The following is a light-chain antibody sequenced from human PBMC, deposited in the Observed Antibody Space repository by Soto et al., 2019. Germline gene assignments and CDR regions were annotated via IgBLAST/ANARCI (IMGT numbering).Light chain of an antibody. Sequence: EIVMTQSPVTLSVSLGERATLSCRASQSVSSNLAWYQQKPGQAPRLLIYGASTRATGIPARFSGSGSGTEFTLTISSLQSEDFAVYSCQQYNNWPMYTFGQGTKLEIK. J-gene: IGKJ2*01. CDR1: QSVSSN. CDR2: GAS. V-gene: IGKV3-15*01. CDR3: QQYNNWPMYT.